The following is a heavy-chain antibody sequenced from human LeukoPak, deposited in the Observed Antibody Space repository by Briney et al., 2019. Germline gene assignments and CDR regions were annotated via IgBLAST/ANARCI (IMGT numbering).Heavy chain of an antibody. Sequence: SVKVSCKASGGTFSSYAISWVRQAPGQGLEWMGGIIPIFGTANYAQKFQGRVTITTDESTSTAYMELSSLRSEDTAVHYCACAYYYDSSGEFDYWGQGTLVTVSS. CDR2: IIPIFGTA. CDR3: ACAYYYDSSGEFDY. J-gene: IGHJ4*02. V-gene: IGHV1-69*05. D-gene: IGHD3-22*01. CDR1: GGTFSSYA.